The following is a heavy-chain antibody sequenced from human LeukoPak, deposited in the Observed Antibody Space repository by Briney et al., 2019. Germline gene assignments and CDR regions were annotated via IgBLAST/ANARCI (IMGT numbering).Heavy chain of an antibody. Sequence: TSQTLSLTCTVSGGSISRGGYYWSWIRQHPGKGLEWIGYIYYSGSTYYNPSLKSRVTISVDTSKNQFSLKLSSVTAADTAVYYCARNPSVCSGGSCYSFDYWGQGTLVTVSS. D-gene: IGHD2-15*01. V-gene: IGHV4-31*03. CDR3: ARNPSVCSGGSCYSFDY. CDR1: GGSISRGGYY. J-gene: IGHJ4*02. CDR2: IYYSGST.